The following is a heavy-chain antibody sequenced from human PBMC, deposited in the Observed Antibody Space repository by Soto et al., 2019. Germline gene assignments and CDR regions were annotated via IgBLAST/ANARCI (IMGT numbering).Heavy chain of an antibody. CDR2: IYSGGST. J-gene: IGHJ4*02. CDR3: ARAVTPWLVVGD. CDR1: GFTVSSNY. V-gene: IGHV3-53*01. D-gene: IGHD6-19*01. Sequence: PGGSLRLSCAASGFTVSSNYMSWVRQAPGKGLEWVSVIYSGGSTYYADSVKGRFTISRDNSKNTLYLQMNSLRAEDTAVYYCARAVTPWLVVGDWGQGTLVTVSS.